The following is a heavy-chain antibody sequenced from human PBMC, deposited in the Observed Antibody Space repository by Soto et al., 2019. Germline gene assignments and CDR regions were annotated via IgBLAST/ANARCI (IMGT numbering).Heavy chain of an antibody. D-gene: IGHD2-15*01. CDR3: AKHGRRIYCYYDRDV. Sequence: EVQLLESGGGLVQPGGSLRLSCAASGFTFSSYAMSWVRQAPGKGLEWVSAISGSGGSRYYADSVKGRFTISRDNSKNTLYQQMNNLRAEDTAVYYGAKHGRRIYCYYDRDVWGKGTTVTVCS. CDR2: ISGSGGSR. CDR1: GFTFSSYA. V-gene: IGHV3-23*01. J-gene: IGHJ6*03.